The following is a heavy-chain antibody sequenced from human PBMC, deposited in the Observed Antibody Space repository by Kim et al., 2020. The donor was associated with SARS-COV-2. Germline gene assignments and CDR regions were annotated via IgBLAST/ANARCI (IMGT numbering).Heavy chain of an antibody. CDR3: ARTTGLTSAYY. CDR1: GFTFSVYE. D-gene: IGHD3-9*01. V-gene: IGHV3-48*03. J-gene: IGHJ4*02. CDR2: ISSGVSTT. Sequence: GSLRLSCAGSGFTFSVYEMNWVRQAPGKGLEWVSHISSGVSTTHYADSAKGRFTISRDNAKNLLYLQMNSLRAEDTAVYYCARTTGLTSAYYWGQGTLVTVSS.